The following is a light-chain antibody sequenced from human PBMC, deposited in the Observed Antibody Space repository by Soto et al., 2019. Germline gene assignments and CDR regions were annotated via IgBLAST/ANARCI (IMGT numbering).Light chain of an antibody. J-gene: IGKJ4*01. CDR3: QQYNNWPLT. V-gene: IGKV3-15*01. CDR2: GAS. CDR1: QRVSSN. Sequence: EIVMTQSPATLSVSPGERATLPCRASQRVSSNLAWYQQKPGQAPRLLIYGASTRATGIPARFSGSGSGTEFTLTISSLQSEDFAVYYCQQYNNWPLTFGGGTKVEIK.